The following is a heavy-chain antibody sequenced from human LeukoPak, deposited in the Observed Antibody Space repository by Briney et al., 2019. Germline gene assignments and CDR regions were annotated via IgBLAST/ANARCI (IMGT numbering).Heavy chain of an antibody. CDR1: GGSISNYY. Sequence: PSETLSLTCTVSGGSISNYYWSWIRQPPGKGLEWIGYIYYSGNTNYNPSLKSRVTISVDTSKSQLSLKLSSVTAADTAVYYCATSTVTSYSYSGVDVWGQGTTVTVPS. CDR2: IYYSGNT. J-gene: IGHJ6*02. V-gene: IGHV4-59*01. D-gene: IGHD4-17*01. CDR3: ATSTVTSYSYSGVDV.